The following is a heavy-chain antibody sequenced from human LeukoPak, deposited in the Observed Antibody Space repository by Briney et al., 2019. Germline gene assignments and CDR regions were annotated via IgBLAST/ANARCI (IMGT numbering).Heavy chain of an antibody. J-gene: IGHJ6*03. CDR3: ARDPVGTTSSYYMDV. D-gene: IGHD2-2*01. Sequence: GGSLRLSFTASGFTVSNSYMNWVRQAPGKGLEWVSLMYSDGSGGSTYYADSVKGRLTISRDNAKNSLYLQMNSLRAEDTAVYYCARDPVGTTSSYYMDVWGKGTTVTVSS. CDR2: MYSDGSGGST. CDR1: GFTVSNSY. V-gene: IGHV3-53*01.